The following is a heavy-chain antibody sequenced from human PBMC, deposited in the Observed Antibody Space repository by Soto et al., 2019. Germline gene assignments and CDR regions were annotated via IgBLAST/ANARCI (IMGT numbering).Heavy chain of an antibody. CDR2: ISAYNGNT. CDR3: ARGYRNYYDSSGYHLDYYHYGMAV. CDR1: GYTFTSYG. Sequence: SVKVSCKASGYTFTSYGISWVRQAPGQGLEWMGWISAYNGNTNYAQKLQGRVTMTTDTSTSTAYMELRSLRSDDTAVYYCARGYRNYYDSSGYHLDYYHYGMAVWGQGTTVTVSS. J-gene: IGHJ6*02. D-gene: IGHD3-22*01. V-gene: IGHV1-18*01.